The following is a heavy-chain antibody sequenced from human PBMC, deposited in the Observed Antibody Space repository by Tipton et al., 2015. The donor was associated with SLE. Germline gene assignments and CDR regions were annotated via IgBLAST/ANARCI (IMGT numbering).Heavy chain of an antibody. D-gene: IGHD4-23*01. Sequence: TLSLTCTVSGGSISSSGYYWGWVRQPPGKGLEWIGDLFYSGDTYYNPSLKARITISKDTSKNHFSLNLTSVTAADTALYYCARGGTGDGRNPFDPWGQGTLVTVPS. CDR3: ARGGTGDGRNPFDP. CDR1: GGSISSSGYY. CDR2: LFYSGDT. V-gene: IGHV4-39*07. J-gene: IGHJ5*02.